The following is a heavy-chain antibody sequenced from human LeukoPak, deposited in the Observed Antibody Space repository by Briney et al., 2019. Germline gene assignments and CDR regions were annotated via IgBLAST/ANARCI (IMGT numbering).Heavy chain of an antibody. CDR1: GGTFSSYA. CDR3: ARTEYYDFWSGLSWFDP. Sequence: SVKVSCKASGGTFSSYAISWVRQAPGQGLEWMGGIIPIFGTANYAQKFQGRVMITADESTSTAYMELSSLRSEDTAVYYCARTEYYDFWSGLSWFDPWGQGTLVTVSS. CDR2: IIPIFGTA. V-gene: IGHV1-69*13. D-gene: IGHD3-3*01. J-gene: IGHJ5*02.